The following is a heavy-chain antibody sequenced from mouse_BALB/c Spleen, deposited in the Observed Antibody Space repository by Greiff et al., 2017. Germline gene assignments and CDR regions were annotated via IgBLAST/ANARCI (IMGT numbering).Heavy chain of an antibody. CDR1: GYTFTEYT. D-gene: IGHD1-1*01. Sequence: DVQLLQSGRELVKPGASVKLSCKTSGYTFTEYTMHWVKQSHGKSLEWIGGINTNNGGTSYSEKFKGRSTLTVDKSSSTAYMELRSLTSEESAVYYCASSGATVVARNFDVWGAGTTVTVSS. V-gene: IGHV1-26*01. J-gene: IGHJ1*01. CDR2: INTNNGGT. CDR3: ASSGATVVARNFDV.